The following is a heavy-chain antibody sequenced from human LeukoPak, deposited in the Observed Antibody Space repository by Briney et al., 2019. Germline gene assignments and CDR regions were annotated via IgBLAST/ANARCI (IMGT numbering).Heavy chain of an antibody. V-gene: IGHV3-7*01. CDR2: IKQDGSEK. D-gene: IGHD1-26*01. Sequence: PGGSLRLSCAASGFTFRSYWMSWVRQAPGKGLEWVANIKQDGSEKSYVDSVKGRFTISRDNAKNSLYLQMNSLRAEDTAVYYCARGTRALRVGATPFDYWGQGTLVTVSS. J-gene: IGHJ4*02. CDR1: GFTFRSYW. CDR3: ARGTRALRVGATPFDY.